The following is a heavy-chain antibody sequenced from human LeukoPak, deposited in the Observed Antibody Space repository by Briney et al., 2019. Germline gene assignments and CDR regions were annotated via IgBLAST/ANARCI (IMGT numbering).Heavy chain of an antibody. CDR3: ARDEYGDYGCDR. Sequence: TGGSLRLSCAASGFTLSSTAMTWVRQAPGKGLEWVSTIAISDGKTYYADSVKGRFSISRDNSRNTLYLHMNSLRAEDTAVYYCARDEYGDYGCDRWGQGTLVTVSS. D-gene: IGHD4-17*01. CDR2: IAISDGKT. CDR1: GFTLSSTA. V-gene: IGHV3-23*01. J-gene: IGHJ5*02.